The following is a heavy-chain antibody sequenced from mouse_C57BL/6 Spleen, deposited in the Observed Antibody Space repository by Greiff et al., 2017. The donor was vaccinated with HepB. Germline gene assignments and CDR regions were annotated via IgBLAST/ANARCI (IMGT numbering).Heavy chain of an antibody. J-gene: IGHJ2*01. CDR3: ARSDYYSNYVDY. CDR2: IYPGDGDT. CDR1: GYAFSSYW. V-gene: IGHV1-80*01. D-gene: IGHD2-5*01. Sequence: VQLQQSGAELVKPGASVKISCKASGYAFSSYWMNWVKQRPGKGLEWIGQIYPGDGDTNYNGKFKGKATLTADKSSSTAYMQLSSLTSEDSAVYFCARSDYYSNYVDYWGQGTTLTVSS.